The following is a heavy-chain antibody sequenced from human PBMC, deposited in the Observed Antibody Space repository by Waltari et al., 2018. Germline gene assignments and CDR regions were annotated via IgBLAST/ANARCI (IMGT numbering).Heavy chain of an antibody. V-gene: IGHV4-34*01. CDR3: ARRGGYNNRGYYYMDV. D-gene: IGHD1-26*01. CDR1: GGSFSGYY. J-gene: IGHJ6*03. CDR2: INHSGST. Sequence: QVQLQQWGAGLLKPSETLSLTCAVYGGSFSGYYWSWIRQPLVKGLEWIGEINHSGSTNYNPSLKSRVTISVDTSKNQFSLKLSSVTAADTAVYYCARRGGYNNRGYYYMDVWGKGTTVTVSS.